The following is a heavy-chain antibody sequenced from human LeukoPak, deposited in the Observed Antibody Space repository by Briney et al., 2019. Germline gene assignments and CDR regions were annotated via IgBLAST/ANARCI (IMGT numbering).Heavy chain of an antibody. D-gene: IGHD3-16*01. CDR3: ARDLSHPLYYFDY. Sequence: SETLSLTCTVSGGSISSHSWSWIRQPAGKGLEWIGRLYTSGSTNYNPSVTSRVTMSLDTSKNQFSLKMKYVTAADTAVYYCARDLSHPLYYFDYWGQGTLVTVSS. CDR1: GGSISSHS. V-gene: IGHV4-4*07. CDR2: LYTSGST. J-gene: IGHJ4*02.